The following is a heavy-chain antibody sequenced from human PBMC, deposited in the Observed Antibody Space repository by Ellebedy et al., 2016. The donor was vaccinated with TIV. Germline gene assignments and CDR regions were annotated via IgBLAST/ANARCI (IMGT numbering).Heavy chain of an antibody. CDR2: E. CDR3: ARNRGYCGGDCYSSLDGMDV. V-gene: IGHV3-30*07. J-gene: IGHJ6*02. D-gene: IGHD2-21*02. Sequence: ESSEDSVKGRFTISRDNSNNTLYLQMNSLRAEDTAVYYCARNRGYCGGDCYSSLDGMDVWGQGTTVTVSS.